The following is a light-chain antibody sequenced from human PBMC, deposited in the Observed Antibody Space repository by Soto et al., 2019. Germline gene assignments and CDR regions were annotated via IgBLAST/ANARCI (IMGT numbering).Light chain of an antibody. V-gene: IGKV3-15*01. CDR1: QRIDSK. Sequence: EIRMTQSPSTLTVSPGERVTLTCRASQRIDSKLAWYQQKPGQGPRLLVYGASTRATGIPARFSGSGSGTEFFLNISSLQSEDSAISYCQHYNNWLGTFGGGTKVAIK. CDR3: QHYNNWLGT. CDR2: GAS. J-gene: IGKJ4*01.